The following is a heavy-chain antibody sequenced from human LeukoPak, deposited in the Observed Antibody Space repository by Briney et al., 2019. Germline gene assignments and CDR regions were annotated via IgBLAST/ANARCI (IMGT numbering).Heavy chain of an antibody. Sequence: KPSETLSLTCTVSGGSISGYFWSWIRQPAGKGLEWIARIYSSGSNNYNPSLKSRVTMSLDTSKNHLSLNLSSVTAADTAVCYCAREPTSGREPTSGRPLDYWGQGTLVTVSS. J-gene: IGHJ4*02. D-gene: IGHD5-12*01. CDR2: IYSSGSN. CDR3: AREPTSGREPTSGRPLDY. V-gene: IGHV4-4*07. CDR1: GGSISGYF.